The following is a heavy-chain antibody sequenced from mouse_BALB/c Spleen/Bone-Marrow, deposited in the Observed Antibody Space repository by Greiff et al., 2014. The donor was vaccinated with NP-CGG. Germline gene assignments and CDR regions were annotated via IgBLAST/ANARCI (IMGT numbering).Heavy chain of an antibody. CDR3: ARLGRGFDY. J-gene: IGHJ2*01. CDR2: ILPGSGST. CDR1: GYTFSSYW. D-gene: IGHD4-1*01. Sequence: VQVVESGAELMKPGASVKISCKATGYTFSSYWIEWVKQRPGHGLEWIGEILPGSGSTNCNEKFKGKATFTADTSSNTAYMQLSSLTSEDSAVYYCARLGRGFDYWGQGTTLTVSS. V-gene: IGHV1-9*01.